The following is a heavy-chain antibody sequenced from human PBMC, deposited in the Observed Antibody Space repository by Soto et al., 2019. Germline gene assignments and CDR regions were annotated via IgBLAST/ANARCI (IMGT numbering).Heavy chain of an antibody. CDR2: IIPILGIA. CDR1: GGTFSSYT. CDR3: ARQDNGMVNLHYYYYMDV. D-gene: IGHD5-18*01. V-gene: IGHV1-69*02. J-gene: IGHJ6*03. Sequence: QVQLVQSGAEVKKPGSSVKVSCKASGGTFSSYTSSWVRQAPGQGLEWMGRIIPILGIANYAQKFQGRVTITADKSTRTAYMELSSLRSEDTAVYYCARQDNGMVNLHYYYYMDVWGKGTTVTGS.